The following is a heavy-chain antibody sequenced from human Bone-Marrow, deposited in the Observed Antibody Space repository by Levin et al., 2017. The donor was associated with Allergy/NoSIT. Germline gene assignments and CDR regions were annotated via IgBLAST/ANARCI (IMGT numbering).Heavy chain of an antibody. V-gene: IGHV3-23*01. CDR1: GFNFGTYA. D-gene: IGHD6-19*01. CDR3: VKSGARIAVAGRYYFDA. J-gene: IGHJ4*02. CDR2: IGNSGGNK. Sequence: GGSLRLSCATSGFNFGTYAMNWVRQPPGKGLEWVAGIGNSGGNKYYADSVTGRFSISRDNSKDTVFLQMNNLRVEDTAVYYCVKSGARIAVAGRYYFDAWGQGALVTVAS.